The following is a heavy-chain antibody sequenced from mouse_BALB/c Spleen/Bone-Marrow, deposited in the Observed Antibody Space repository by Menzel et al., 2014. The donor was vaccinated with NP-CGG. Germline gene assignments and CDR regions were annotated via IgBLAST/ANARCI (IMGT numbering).Heavy chain of an antibody. CDR1: GFTFSSFG. Sequence: EVKLLESGGDLAQPGGSRKLSCAASGFTFSSFGMHWVRQAPEKGLEWVAYISSGSGTIYYADTVKGRFTISRDNPKNTLFLQMTSLRSEDTAMYYCARGDYGNQYFFDYWGQGTTLTVSS. V-gene: IGHV5-17*02. D-gene: IGHD2-1*01. CDR2: ISSGSGTI. CDR3: ARGDYGNQYFFDY. J-gene: IGHJ2*01.